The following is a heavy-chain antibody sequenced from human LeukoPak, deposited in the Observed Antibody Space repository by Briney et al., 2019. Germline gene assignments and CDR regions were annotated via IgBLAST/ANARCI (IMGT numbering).Heavy chain of an antibody. V-gene: IGHV3-9*03. CDR1: GFTFDDYA. Sequence: GGSLRLSCAASGFTFDDYAMHWVRQAPGKGLEWVSGISWNSGSIGYADSVKGRFTISRDNAKNSLYLQMNSLRAEDMALYYCAKDIAPYCGGDCSLGYAFDIWGQGTMVTVSS. J-gene: IGHJ3*02. CDR3: AKDIAPYCGGDCSLGYAFDI. D-gene: IGHD2-21*01. CDR2: ISWNSGSI.